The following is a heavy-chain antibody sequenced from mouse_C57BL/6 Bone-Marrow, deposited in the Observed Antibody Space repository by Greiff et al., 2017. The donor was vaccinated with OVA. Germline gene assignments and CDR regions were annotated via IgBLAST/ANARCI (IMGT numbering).Heavy chain of an antibody. CDR3: ARGGMGLRRVDY. CDR2: IYPRSGNT. V-gene: IGHV1-81*01. J-gene: IGHJ2*01. Sequence: QVTLKESGAELARPGASVKLSCKASGYTFTSYGISWVKQRTGQGLEWIGEIYPRSGNTYYNEKFKGKATLTADKSSSTAYMELRSLTSEDSAVYFCARGGMGLRRVDYWGQGTTLTVSS. CDR1: GYTFTSYG. D-gene: IGHD2-2*01.